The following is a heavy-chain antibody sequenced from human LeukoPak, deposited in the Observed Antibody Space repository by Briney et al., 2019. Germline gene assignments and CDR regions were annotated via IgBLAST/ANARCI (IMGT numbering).Heavy chain of an antibody. Sequence: GGSLRLSCAASGFTFSRYAMNWVRQAPGKGLEWVSYINTDSSDIHYADSVKGRFTISRDNPKNTLYLQMNSLRAEDTAVYFCAKRGVVIRVILVGFHKEAYYFDSWGQGALVTVSS. CDR3: AKRGVVIRVILVGFHKEAYYFDS. CDR1: GFTFSRYA. D-gene: IGHD3-22*01. V-gene: IGHV3-21*05. J-gene: IGHJ4*02. CDR2: INTDSSDI.